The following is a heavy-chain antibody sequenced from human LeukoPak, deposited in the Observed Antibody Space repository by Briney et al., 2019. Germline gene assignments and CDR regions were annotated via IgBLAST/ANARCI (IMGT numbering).Heavy chain of an antibody. Sequence: GASLRLSCAASGFTFSNYAMSWVRQAPGKGLEWVSAITGSGSGIYYADSMKSRFTISRDNSKNTLYLQINSLRAEDAAVYYCAKWGDYDVLTGYYVSDYWGQGTLVTVSS. D-gene: IGHD3-9*01. CDR2: ITGSGSGI. J-gene: IGHJ4*02. CDR1: GFTFSNYA. V-gene: IGHV3-23*01. CDR3: AKWGDYDVLTGYYVSDY.